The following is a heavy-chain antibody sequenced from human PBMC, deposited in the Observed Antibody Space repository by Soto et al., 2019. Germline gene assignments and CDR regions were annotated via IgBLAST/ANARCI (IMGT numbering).Heavy chain of an antibody. CDR1: GGSISNYY. D-gene: IGHD5-12*01. Sequence: SETLSLTCTVSGGSISNYYWSWIRQPPGKGLEWIAYIYYSGSTNYNPSLKSRVTISLDTSKNHFSLKLSSVTAEDTAVYYCAKYISGYDSPLDYWGQGTLVTVSS. CDR3: AKYISGYDSPLDY. J-gene: IGHJ4*02. CDR2: IYYSGST. V-gene: IGHV4-59*12.